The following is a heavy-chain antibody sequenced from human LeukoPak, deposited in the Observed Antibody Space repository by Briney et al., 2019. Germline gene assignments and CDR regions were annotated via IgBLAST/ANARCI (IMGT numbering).Heavy chain of an antibody. D-gene: IGHD6-13*01. J-gene: IGHJ4*02. CDR2: ISSSSSTI. CDR1: GFTFSSYS. Sequence: GGSLRLSCAASGFTFSSYSMNWVRQAPGKGLEWVSYISSSSSTIYYADSVKGRFTISRDNAKNSLYLQMNSLRAEDTAVYYCASGHSSSCFDYWGQGTLVTVSS. V-gene: IGHV3-48*01. CDR3: ASGHSSSCFDY.